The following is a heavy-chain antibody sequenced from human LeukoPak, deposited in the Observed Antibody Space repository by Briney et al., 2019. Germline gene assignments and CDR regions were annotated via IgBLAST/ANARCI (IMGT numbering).Heavy chain of an antibody. Sequence: GGSLRLSCAVSGFTFSDYWMNWVRQAPGKGLEWVASIRQDGGEKSYVDSVKGRFTISRDNTKRSLYLQMSSLRAEDTAVYYCAKEPYDSSGYYFFSTDYWGQGTLVTVSS. CDR2: IRQDGGEK. CDR1: GFTFSDYW. J-gene: IGHJ4*02. D-gene: IGHD3-22*01. V-gene: IGHV3-7*01. CDR3: AKEPYDSSGYYFFSTDY.